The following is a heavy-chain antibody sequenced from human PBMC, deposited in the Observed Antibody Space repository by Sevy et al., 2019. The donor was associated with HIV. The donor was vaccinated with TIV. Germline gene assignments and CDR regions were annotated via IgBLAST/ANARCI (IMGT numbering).Heavy chain of an antibody. Sequence: GGSLRLSCAASGFTFSAYSMNWVRQAPGKGLEWVSYISSSSGTIYYAESVKGQFTISRDNAKSSLYLQMNGLRAEDTAVYYCARVGCYCYSKNECWFVYWGQGTLGTVSS. CDR1: GFTFSAYS. J-gene: IGHJ5*01. CDR3: ARVGCYCYSKNECWFVY. CDR2: ISSSSGTI. V-gene: IGHV3-48*01. D-gene: IGHD2-21*01.